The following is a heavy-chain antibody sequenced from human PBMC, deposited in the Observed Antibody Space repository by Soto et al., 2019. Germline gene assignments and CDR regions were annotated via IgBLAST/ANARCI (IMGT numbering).Heavy chain of an antibody. J-gene: IGHJ4*02. CDR2: ISFGGDNK. Sequence: HPGGSLRLSCAASGFTFSSYAMHWVRQAPGKGLEWVAVISFGGDNKYYADSVKGRFTISRDNLKNTLYLQMNSLRVEDTAVYYCAILSNWGQGTLVTVSS. CDR1: GFTFSSYA. D-gene: IGHD6-6*01. V-gene: IGHV3-30-3*01. CDR3: AILSN.